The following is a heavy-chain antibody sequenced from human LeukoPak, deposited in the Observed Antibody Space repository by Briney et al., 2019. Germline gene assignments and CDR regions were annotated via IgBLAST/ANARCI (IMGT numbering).Heavy chain of an antibody. J-gene: IGHJ4*02. CDR3: ARGDYDILTGYLGDPIDY. CDR1: GFTFSDYY. Sequence: GGSLRLSCAASGFTFSDYYMSWIRQAPGKGLEWVSYISSSGSTIYYADSVKGRFTISRDNARNTLYLQMNSLRAEDTAVYYCARGDYDILTGYLGDPIDYWGQGTLVTVSS. CDR2: ISSSGSTI. D-gene: IGHD3-9*01. V-gene: IGHV3-11*04.